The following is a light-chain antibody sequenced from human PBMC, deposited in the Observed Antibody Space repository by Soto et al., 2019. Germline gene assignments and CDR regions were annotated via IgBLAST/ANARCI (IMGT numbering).Light chain of an antibody. CDR3: QQYSDHWT. J-gene: IGKJ1*01. CDR1: RSIINW. CDR2: KAS. V-gene: IGKV1-5*03. Sequence: DIHLTQSPSTLSASVGDRVTITCRASRSIINWLAWYQQKSGKGPKLLIYKASNLQTGVPSRFSGSGYGTEFTLTISSLQPDDVATYYCQQYSDHWTFGQGTKVDIK.